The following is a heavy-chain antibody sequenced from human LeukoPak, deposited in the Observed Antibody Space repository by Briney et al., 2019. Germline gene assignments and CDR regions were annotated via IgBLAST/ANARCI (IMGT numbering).Heavy chain of an antibody. CDR1: GFTFSSYA. J-gene: IGHJ4*02. Sequence: GGSLRLSCAASGFTFSSYAMSWIRQAPAQRLEWVSAISGSGGSTYYADSVKGRFTISRDNSKNTLYLQMNSLRAEDTAVYYCAKGVGMSSSGYYLDYWGQGTLVTVSS. D-gene: IGHD3-22*01. CDR3: AKGVGMSSSGYYLDY. CDR2: ISGSGGST. V-gene: IGHV3-23*01.